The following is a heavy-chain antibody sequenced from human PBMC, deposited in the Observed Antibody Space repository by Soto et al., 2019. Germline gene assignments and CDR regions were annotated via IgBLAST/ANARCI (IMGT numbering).Heavy chain of an antibody. CDR2: INSDGSST. Sequence: EVQLVESGGGLVQPGGSLRLSCAASGFTFSSYWMHWVRQAPGKGLVWVSRINSDGSSTSYADSVKGRFTISRDNAKNTLYLQMNSLRAADTAVYYCARVGRTSYYFDYWGQGTLVTVSS. V-gene: IGHV3-74*01. D-gene: IGHD1-1*01. CDR3: ARVGRTSYYFDY. CDR1: GFTFSSYW. J-gene: IGHJ4*02.